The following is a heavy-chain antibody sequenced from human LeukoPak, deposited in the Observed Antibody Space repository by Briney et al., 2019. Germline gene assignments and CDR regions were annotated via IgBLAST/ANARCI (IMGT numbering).Heavy chain of an antibody. V-gene: IGHV3-23*01. Sequence: GGSLRLSCAASGFTFSTYAMTWVRQAPGKGPEWVSVISGSGGSTYYADSVKGRFTLSRDNSQNTLYLQMNSLRAEDTAVYYCAKSIGGVVVVAADYWGQGTLVTVSS. J-gene: IGHJ4*02. CDR2: ISGSGGST. CDR1: GFTFSTYA. D-gene: IGHD2-15*01. CDR3: AKSIGGVVVVAADY.